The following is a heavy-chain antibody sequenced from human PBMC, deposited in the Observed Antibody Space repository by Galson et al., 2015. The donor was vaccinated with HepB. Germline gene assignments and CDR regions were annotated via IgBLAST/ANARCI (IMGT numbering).Heavy chain of an antibody. V-gene: IGHV3-30-3*01. J-gene: IGHJ4*02. Sequence: SLRLSCAASGFTFSNYAMHWVRQAPGKGLEWAALISYDGSNKYYADSVKGRFTISRDNSKNTLYLQMNSLRAEDTAVYYCARDRGFLAYCGGDCYSLPDYWGQGILVTVFS. CDR2: ISYDGSNK. CDR3: ARDRGFLAYCGGDCYSLPDY. D-gene: IGHD2-21*02. CDR1: GFTFSNYA.